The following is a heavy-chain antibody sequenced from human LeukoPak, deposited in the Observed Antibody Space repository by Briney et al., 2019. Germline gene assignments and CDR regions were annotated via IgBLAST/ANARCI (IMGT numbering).Heavy chain of an antibody. Sequence: GRSLRLSCAASGFTFSSYGMHWVRQAPGKGLEWVAVIWYDGSNKYYADSVKGRFTISRDNSKNTLYLQVNSLRAEDMAVYYCARDLAARTPGGWFDPWGQGTLVTVSS. J-gene: IGHJ5*02. CDR1: GFTFSSYG. CDR3: ARDLAARTPGGWFDP. V-gene: IGHV3-33*01. D-gene: IGHD6-6*01. CDR2: IWYDGSNK.